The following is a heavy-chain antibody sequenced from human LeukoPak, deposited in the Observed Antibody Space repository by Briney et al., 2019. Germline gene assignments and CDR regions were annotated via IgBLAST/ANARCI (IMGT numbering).Heavy chain of an antibody. D-gene: IGHD5-18*01. Sequence: SGPTLVNPTETLTLTCTFSGFSLRTSGMCVSWIRQPPGKALEWLARIDWDDDKYYSTSLKTRLTISKDTSKNQVVLTMTNMDPVDTATYYCARIQSDSYGRYSFDYWGQGTLVTVSS. V-gene: IGHV2-70*11. CDR3: ARIQSDSYGRYSFDY. J-gene: IGHJ4*02. CDR2: IDWDDDK. CDR1: GFSLRTSGMC.